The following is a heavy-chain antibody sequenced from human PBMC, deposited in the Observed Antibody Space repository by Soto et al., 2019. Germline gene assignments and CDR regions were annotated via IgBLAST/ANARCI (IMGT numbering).Heavy chain of an antibody. Sequence: QVHLVQSGAEVKKPGASVKVSCKGSGYTFTTYGITWVRQAPGQGLEWMGWISAHNGNTNYAQKIQGRVTVTRDTSTSTAYMELRSLSSDDTAVYYCARGRDGDYWGQGALVTVSS. CDR3: ARGRDGDY. J-gene: IGHJ4*02. CDR2: ISAHNGNT. CDR1: GYTFTTYG. D-gene: IGHD6-6*01. V-gene: IGHV1-18*01.